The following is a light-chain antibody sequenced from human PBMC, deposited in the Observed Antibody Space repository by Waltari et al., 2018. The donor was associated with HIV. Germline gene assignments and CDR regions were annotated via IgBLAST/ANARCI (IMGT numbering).Light chain of an antibody. CDR3: QSSDSTLSGSV. Sequence: QSVLTQPPSVSGAPGQWVTLSCTGGTSNLATHAAHWYQQLPGTAPQLLIYNTNNRPSGVPDRFSGSKSGTSASLAITGLQAEDEADYYCQSSDSTLSGSVFGGGTKLTVL. V-gene: IGLV1-40*01. J-gene: IGLJ2*01. CDR1: TSNLATHA. CDR2: NTN.